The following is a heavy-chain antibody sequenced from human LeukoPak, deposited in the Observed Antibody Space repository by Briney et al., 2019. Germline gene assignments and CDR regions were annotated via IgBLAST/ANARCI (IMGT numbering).Heavy chain of an antibody. CDR1: GFTFSSYD. V-gene: IGHV3-30*02. CDR2: MRYDGSDE. CDR3: AKDGSSPFGY. D-gene: IGHD6-6*01. J-gene: IGHJ4*02. Sequence: GGSLILSCVVSGFTFSSYDMHWVRQAPGKGLEWVAFMRYDGSDEYYGDSVKGRFAIFRDNSKNTLYLQMNSLRVEDTAVYYCAKDGSSPFGYWGQGTLVTVSS.